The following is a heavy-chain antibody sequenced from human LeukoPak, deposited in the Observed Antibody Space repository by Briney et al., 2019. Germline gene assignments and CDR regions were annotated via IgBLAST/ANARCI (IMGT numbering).Heavy chain of an antibody. CDR3: AKDTGSGSYSSEYFQH. CDR2: IIWNSGSI. V-gene: IGHV3-9*01. Sequence: PGGSWSSSGEPFGLPLVVFALHWVRKAPGKGLEWVSGIIWNSGSIGYADSVKGRFTISRDNAKNSLYLQMNSLRAEDTALYYCAKDTGSGSYSSEYFQHWGQGTLVTVSS. CDR1: GLPLVVFA. J-gene: IGHJ1*01. D-gene: IGHD3-10*01.